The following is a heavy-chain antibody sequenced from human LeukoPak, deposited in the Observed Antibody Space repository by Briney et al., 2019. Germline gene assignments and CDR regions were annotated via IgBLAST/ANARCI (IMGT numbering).Heavy chain of an antibody. CDR2: INHSGST. J-gene: IGHJ4*02. CDR3: AREYCSGGSCYAHFDY. V-gene: IGHV4-34*01. CDR1: GGSFSGYY. D-gene: IGHD2-15*01. Sequence: SETLSLTCAVYGGSFSGYYWSWIRQPPGKGLEWIGEINHSGSTNYNPSLKSRVTISVDTSKHQFSLKLSAVTAADTAGYYCAREYCSGGSCYAHFDYWGQGTLVTVSS.